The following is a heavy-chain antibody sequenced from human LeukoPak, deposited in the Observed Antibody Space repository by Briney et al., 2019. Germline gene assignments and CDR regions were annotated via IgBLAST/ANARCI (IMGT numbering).Heavy chain of an antibody. D-gene: IGHD6-19*01. J-gene: IGHJ4*02. CDR3: ARVVIDSRAWYHLDY. Sequence: ASVKVSCKASGYTFTNYHVHWVRQAPGEGLEWMGIINPSGGSTTYAQRIQGRVTMTRDTSTATVYMELSSLTSEDTAVYYCARVVIDSRAWYHLDYWGQGTLVTVSS. CDR1: GYTFTNYH. CDR2: INPSGGST. V-gene: IGHV1-46*01.